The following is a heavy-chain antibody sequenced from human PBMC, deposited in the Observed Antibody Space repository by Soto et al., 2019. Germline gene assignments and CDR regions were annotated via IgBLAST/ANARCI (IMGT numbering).Heavy chain of an antibody. Sequence: GESLKISCKGSGYSFSNYWIGWVRLMPGKGLEYMGIMYPGDSDTRYSPSFQGQVTISADKSISTTYLQWSSLKASDTAIYYCAKDVFDRGVNSWGQGTLVTVSS. J-gene: IGHJ4*02. D-gene: IGHD2-8*01. CDR1: GYSFSNYW. V-gene: IGHV5-51*01. CDR3: AKDVFDRGVNS. CDR2: MYPGDSDT.